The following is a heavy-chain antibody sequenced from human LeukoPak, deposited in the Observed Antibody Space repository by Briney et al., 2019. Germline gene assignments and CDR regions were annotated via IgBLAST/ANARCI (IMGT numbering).Heavy chain of an antibody. CDR2: ISAYNGNT. J-gene: IGHJ4*02. V-gene: IGHV1-18*01. Sequence: RASVKVSCKASGYTFTSYGISWVRQAPGQGLEWMGWISAYNGNTNYAQKLQGRVTMTTDTSTSTAYMELRSLRSDDTAVYYCAREGSGDYVWGSDGYWGQGTLVTVSS. CDR1: GYTFTSYG. D-gene: IGHD3-16*01. CDR3: AREGSGDYVWGSDGY.